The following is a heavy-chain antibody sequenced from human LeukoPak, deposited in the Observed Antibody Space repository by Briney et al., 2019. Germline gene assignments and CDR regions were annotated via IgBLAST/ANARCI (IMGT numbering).Heavy chain of an antibody. Sequence: GASVKVSCKASGYTSTNYGISWVRQATGQGLEWMGWMNPNSGNTGYAQKFQGRVTMTRNTSISTAYMELSSLRSEDTAVYYCARGGATSDYWGQGTLVTVSS. CDR1: GYTSTNYG. CDR3: ARGGATSDY. D-gene: IGHD1-26*01. CDR2: MNPNSGNT. V-gene: IGHV1-8*02. J-gene: IGHJ4*02.